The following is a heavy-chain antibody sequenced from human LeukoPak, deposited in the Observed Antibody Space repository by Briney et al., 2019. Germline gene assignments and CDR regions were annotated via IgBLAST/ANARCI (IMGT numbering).Heavy chain of an antibody. D-gene: IGHD5-24*01. CDR1: GFTFGSYA. CDR3: AKDSAMATTDYFDY. Sequence: GGSLRLSCAASGFTFGSYAMSWVRQAPGKGLEWVSAISGSGGSTYYADSVKGRFAISRDNSKNTLYLQMNSLRAEDTAVYYCAKDSAMATTDYFDYWGQGTLVTVSS. CDR2: ISGSGGST. V-gene: IGHV3-23*01. J-gene: IGHJ4*02.